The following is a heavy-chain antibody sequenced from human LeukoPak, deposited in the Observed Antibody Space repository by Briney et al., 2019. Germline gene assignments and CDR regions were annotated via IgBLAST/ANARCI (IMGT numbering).Heavy chain of an antibody. CDR2: IYYSGST. J-gene: IGHJ5*02. V-gene: IGHV4-59*01. CDR3: ARGPPVLLWFGEPSNWFDP. D-gene: IGHD3-10*01. Sequence: PSETLSLTCTVSGGSISSYYWSWIRQPPGKGLEWIGYIYYSGSTNYNPSLKSRVTISVDTSKNQFSLKLSSVTAADTAVYYCARGPPVLLWFGEPSNWFDPWGQGTLVTVSS. CDR1: GGSISSYY.